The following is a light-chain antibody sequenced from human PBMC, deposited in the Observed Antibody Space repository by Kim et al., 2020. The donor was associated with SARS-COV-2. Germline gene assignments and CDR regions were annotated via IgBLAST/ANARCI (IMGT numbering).Light chain of an antibody. V-gene: IGKV3-11*01. CDR3: QQRSNRPPRYT. CDR2: DAS. CDR1: QSVSSY. J-gene: IGKJ2*01. Sequence: EIVLTQSPATLSLSPGERATLSCRASQSVSSYLAWYQQKPGQAPRLLIYDASNRATGIPARFSGSGSGTDFTLTISSLEPEDFAVYYCQQRSNRPPRYTLAQGTKREI.